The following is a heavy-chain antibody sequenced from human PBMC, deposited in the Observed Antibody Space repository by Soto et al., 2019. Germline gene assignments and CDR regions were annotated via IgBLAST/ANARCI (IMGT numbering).Heavy chain of an antibody. Sequence: SETLSLTCSVSGGSINSSSYFWGWFRQPPGKGLEWIGSIYTSGSTNYNPSLKSRVTMSVDTSKNQFSLKLSSVTAADTAVYYWASEGDIVVVPAAHPDGWCYFEYRPQGSLVNVSS. V-gene: IGHV4-39*07. CDR3: ASEGDIVVVPAAHPDGWCYFEY. CDR1: GGSINSSSYF. D-gene: IGHD2-2*01. CDR2: IYTSGST. J-gene: IGHJ4*02.